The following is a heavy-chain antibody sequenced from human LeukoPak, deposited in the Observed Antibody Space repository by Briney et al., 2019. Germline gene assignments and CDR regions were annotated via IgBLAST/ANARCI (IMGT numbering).Heavy chain of an antibody. D-gene: IGHD3-3*01. V-gene: IGHV4-59*01. Sequence: PSETLSLTCTVSGGSISSYYWSWIRQPPGKGLEWIGYIYYSGSTNYNPSLKSRVTISVDTSKNQFSLKLSSVTAADTAVYYCARAPPVGEDYYYYYMDVWGKGTTVTVSS. J-gene: IGHJ6*03. CDR1: GGSISSYY. CDR2: IYYSGST. CDR3: ARAPPVGEDYYYYYMDV.